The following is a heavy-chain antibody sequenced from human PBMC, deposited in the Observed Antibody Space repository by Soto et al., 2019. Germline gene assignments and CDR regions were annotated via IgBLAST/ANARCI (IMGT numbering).Heavy chain of an antibody. CDR3: TRLPHHPRPAFDY. D-gene: IGHD2-2*01. Sequence: PGGSLRLSCTTSGFTFGDYAMSWVRQAPGKGLEWVGFIRSKRYGGTPEYAASVKGRISISRDDSKSIAYLEMNSLKTEDSAVYYCTRLPHHPRPAFDYWGQGTLVTVSS. CDR1: GFTFGDYA. J-gene: IGHJ4*02. CDR2: IRSKRYGGTP. V-gene: IGHV3-49*04.